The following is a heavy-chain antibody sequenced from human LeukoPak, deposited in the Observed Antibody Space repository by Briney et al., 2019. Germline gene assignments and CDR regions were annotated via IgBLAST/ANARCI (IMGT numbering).Heavy chain of an antibody. D-gene: IGHD6-19*01. CDR1: GFTFDDYA. V-gene: IGHV3-9*01. J-gene: IGHJ4*02. CDR2: ISWNSGSI. Sequence: GGSLRLSCAASGFTFDDYAMPWVRQAPGKGLEWVLGISWNSGSIGYADSVKGRFTISRDNAKNSLYLQMNSLRAEDTALYYCAKNLAVAGNVFDYWGQGTLVTVSS. CDR3: AKNLAVAGNVFDY.